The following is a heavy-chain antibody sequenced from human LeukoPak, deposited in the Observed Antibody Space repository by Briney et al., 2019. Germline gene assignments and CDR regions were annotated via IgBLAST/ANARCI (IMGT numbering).Heavy chain of an antibody. CDR3: ARTPFTMVRGVPSVFFDY. D-gene: IGHD3-10*01. CDR2: SSSSGSTI. CDR1: GFTVSSYE. V-gene: IGHV3-48*03. Sequence: PGGSLRLSCAASGFTVSSYEMKWVSQAPGKGREWVSYSSSSGSTIYYADSVKGRFTISRENAKNSLYLQMNSLRAEDTAVYYCARTPFTMVRGVPSVFFDYWGQGTLVTVSS. J-gene: IGHJ4*02.